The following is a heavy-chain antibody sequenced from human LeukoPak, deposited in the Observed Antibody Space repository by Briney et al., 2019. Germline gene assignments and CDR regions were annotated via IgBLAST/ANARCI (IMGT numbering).Heavy chain of an antibody. CDR3: ARDTYYHYYDSSGYYIDY. Sequence: GRSLRLSCAASGFTFSSYGMHWVRQAPGKGLEWVAVIWYDGGNKYYADSVKGRFTISRDNSKNTLYLQMNSLRAEDTAVYYCARDTYYHYYDSSGYYIDYWGQGTLVTVSS. D-gene: IGHD3-22*01. CDR2: IWYDGGNK. V-gene: IGHV3-33*01. J-gene: IGHJ4*02. CDR1: GFTFSSYG.